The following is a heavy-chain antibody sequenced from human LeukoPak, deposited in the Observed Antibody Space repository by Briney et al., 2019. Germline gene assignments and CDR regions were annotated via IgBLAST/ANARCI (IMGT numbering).Heavy chain of an antibody. CDR2: ISAYNGNT. V-gene: IGHV1-18*01. CDR3: ARNLGYSTLRFDY. J-gene: IGHJ4*02. Sequence: ASVKVSCKASGYTFSSYGISWVRQAPGQGLEWMGWISAYNGNTNYAQKFQVRVIMTTDTYTNTAHMELRSLRSDDTAVYYCARNLGYSTLRFDYWGQGTLVTVSS. CDR1: GYTFSSYG. D-gene: IGHD3-22*01.